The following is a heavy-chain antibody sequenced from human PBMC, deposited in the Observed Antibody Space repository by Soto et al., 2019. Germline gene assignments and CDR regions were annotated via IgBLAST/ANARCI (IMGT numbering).Heavy chain of an antibody. D-gene: IGHD2-15*01. CDR2: IIPNNGNT. V-gene: IGHV1-18*01. J-gene: IGHJ4*02. CDR1: GYTFTDHG. CDR3: ARLSGVVVGDY. Sequence: QVQLMQSGVEVMKPGASVKVSCKGSGYTFTDHGISWVRQAPGQGLEWMGWIIPNNGNTKNAPKFQGRVTMTTDTSTSTAYMELRRLRSDDTAVYYCARLSGVVVGDYWGQGTLVTVSS.